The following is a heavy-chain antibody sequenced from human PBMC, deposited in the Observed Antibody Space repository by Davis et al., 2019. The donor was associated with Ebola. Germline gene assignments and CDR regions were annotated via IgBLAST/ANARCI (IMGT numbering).Heavy chain of an antibody. CDR1: GGSISSNNFY. Sequence: SETLSLTCSASGGSISSNNFYWAWIRQPPGKGLEWIGSLFSGGGTYLNPSLAGRVTILLDMSNKTFSLKLRAVTAADTAVYFCARLSGLFSSSSGALFFDLWGRGTLVSVSS. V-gene: IGHV4-39*07. CDR3: ARLSGLFSSSSGALFFDL. CDR2: LFSGGGT. D-gene: IGHD6-6*01. J-gene: IGHJ2*01.